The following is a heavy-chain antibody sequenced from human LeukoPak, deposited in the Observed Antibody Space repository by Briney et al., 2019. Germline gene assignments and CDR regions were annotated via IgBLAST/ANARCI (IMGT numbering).Heavy chain of an antibody. V-gene: IGHV4-59*01. CDR2: IYYNGST. Sequence: SETLSLTCTASGASISSYFWTWIRQSPGKGLEWIGNIYYNGSTNYNPSLRSRVSISIDTTRDQFFLNLRSVTAADAALYYCTSQLGASRYKWFDPWGQGTLVTGSS. D-gene: IGHD2-2*02. CDR1: GASISSYF. CDR3: TSQLGASRYKWFDP. J-gene: IGHJ5*02.